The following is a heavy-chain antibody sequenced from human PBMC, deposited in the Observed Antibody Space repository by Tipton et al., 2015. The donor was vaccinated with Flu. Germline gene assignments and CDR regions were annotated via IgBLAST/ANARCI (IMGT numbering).Heavy chain of an antibody. D-gene: IGHD4-11*01. J-gene: IGHJ5*01. V-gene: IGHV4-38-2*01. CDR2: VFYTGNS. Sequence: TLSLTCAVSGYSVSSGYYWAWIRQPPGKGLEWIGNVFYTGNSDYNPSLRSRVTMSVARSYDQFSLRLSSVTAADTAVYYCARRTFSNYVSEPKNWFDFWGQGALVTVSS. CDR1: GYSVSSGYY. CDR3: ARRTFSNYVSEPKNWFDF.